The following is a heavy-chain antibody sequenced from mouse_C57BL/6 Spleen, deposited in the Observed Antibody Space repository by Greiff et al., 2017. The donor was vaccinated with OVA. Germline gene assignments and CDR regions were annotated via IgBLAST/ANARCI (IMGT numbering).Heavy chain of an antibody. Sequence: EVMLVASGGGLVKPGGSLKLSCAASGFTFSSYAMSWVRQTPEKRLEWVATISDGGSYTYYPDNVKGRFTISRDNAKNNLYLQMSHLKSEDTAMYYCARDGYSNYLDAMDYWGQGTSVTVSS. J-gene: IGHJ4*01. CDR3: ARDGYSNYLDAMDY. CDR2: ISDGGSYT. D-gene: IGHD2-5*01. CDR1: GFTFSSYA. V-gene: IGHV5-4*01.